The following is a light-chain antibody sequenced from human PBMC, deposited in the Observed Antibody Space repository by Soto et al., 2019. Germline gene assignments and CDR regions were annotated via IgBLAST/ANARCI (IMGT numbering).Light chain of an antibody. V-gene: IGKV3-20*01. Sequence: EIALTQSPDTLSLSPGERATLSSRASQSVSSYLAWYQQKPGQAPRLLIYGASSRATGIPDRLSGSGSGTDFTLAISRLEPGDSAVYFCQQCDTSPWTFGQGTKVDIK. J-gene: IGKJ1*01. CDR2: GAS. CDR3: QQCDTSPWT. CDR1: QSVSSY.